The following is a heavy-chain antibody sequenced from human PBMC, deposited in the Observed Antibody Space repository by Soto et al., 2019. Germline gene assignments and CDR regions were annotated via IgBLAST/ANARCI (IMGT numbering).Heavy chain of an antibody. CDR3: AKDQPSRELRFLEWLLYCFDY. V-gene: IGHV3-23*01. Sequence: GGSLRLSCAASGFTFSSYAMSWVRQAPGKGLEWVSAISGSGGSTYYADSVKGRFTISRDNSKNTLYLQMNSLRAEDTAVYYCAKDQPSRELRFLEWLLYCFDYWGQGTLVTVS. CDR1: GFTFSSYA. J-gene: IGHJ4*02. D-gene: IGHD3-3*01. CDR2: ISGSGGST.